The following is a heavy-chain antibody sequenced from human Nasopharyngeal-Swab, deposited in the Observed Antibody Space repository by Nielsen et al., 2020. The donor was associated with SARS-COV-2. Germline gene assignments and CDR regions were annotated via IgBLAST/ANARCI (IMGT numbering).Heavy chain of an antibody. V-gene: IGHV1-46*01. Sequence: ASVKVSCKASGYTFTSYYMHWVRQAPGQGLEWMGIINPSGGSTSYAQKFQGRVTMTRDTSTSTVYMELSSLRSEGTAVYYCARDPPDYGSGAPPYDYWGQGTLVTVSS. D-gene: IGHD3-10*01. CDR3: ARDPPDYGSGAPPYDY. CDR1: GYTFTSYY. J-gene: IGHJ4*02. CDR2: INPSGGST.